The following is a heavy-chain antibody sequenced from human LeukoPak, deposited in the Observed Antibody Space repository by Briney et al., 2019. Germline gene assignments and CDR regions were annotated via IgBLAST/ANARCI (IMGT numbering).Heavy chain of an antibody. CDR2: INHSGST. D-gene: IGHD3-10*01. Sequence: PSETLSLTCAVYGGSFSGYYWSWIRQPPGKGLEWIGEINHSGSTNYNPSLKSRVTISVDTSKNQFSLKLSSVTAADTAVYYCARALRAPGARGDPSYYFDYWGQGTLVTVSS. CDR1: GGSFSGYY. V-gene: IGHV4-34*01. CDR3: ARALRAPGARGDPSYYFDY. J-gene: IGHJ4*02.